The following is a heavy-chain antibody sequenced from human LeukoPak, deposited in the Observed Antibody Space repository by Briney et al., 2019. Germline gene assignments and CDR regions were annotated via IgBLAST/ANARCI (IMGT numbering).Heavy chain of an antibody. CDR2: IRSSGGST. V-gene: IGHV3-23*01. Sequence: GGSLRLSCAASGFSFSTHALSWVRQAPGQGLEWVSAIRSSGGSTYYANSVKGRFTISRDNSKNTLYLQMNSLRAEDTAVYYCARDSGDYYGSGPFDCWGQGSLVIVSS. D-gene: IGHD3-10*01. CDR3: ARDSGDYYGSGPFDC. J-gene: IGHJ4*02. CDR1: GFSFSTHA.